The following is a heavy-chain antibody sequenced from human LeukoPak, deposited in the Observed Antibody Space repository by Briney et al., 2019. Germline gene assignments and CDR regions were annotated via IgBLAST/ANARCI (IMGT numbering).Heavy chain of an antibody. J-gene: IGHJ3*02. V-gene: IGHV3-48*01. D-gene: IGHD2-2*02. CDR3: ARDVRGGYCSSTSCYTSDAFDI. CDR1: GFTFSSYS. CDR2: ISSSSSTI. Sequence: GGSLRLSCAASGFTFSSYSMNWVRQAPGKGLEWVSYISSSSSTIYYADSVKGRFIISRDNAKNSLYLQMNSLRAEDTAVYYCARDVRGGYCSSTSCYTSDAFDIWGQGTMVTVSS.